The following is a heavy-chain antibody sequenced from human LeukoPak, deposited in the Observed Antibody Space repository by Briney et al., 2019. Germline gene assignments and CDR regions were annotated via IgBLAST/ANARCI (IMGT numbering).Heavy chain of an antibody. J-gene: IGHJ5*02. CDR1: GYTFTSYD. CDR3: ARELSLNWFDP. D-gene: IGHD3-16*02. Sequence: GSVKVSCKASGYTFTSYDINWVRQATGHGLEWMGWMNPNSGNTGYAQKFQGRVTMTRNTSISTAYMELSSLRSEDTAVYYCARELSLNWFDPWGQGTLVTVSS. CDR2: MNPNSGNT. V-gene: IGHV1-8*01.